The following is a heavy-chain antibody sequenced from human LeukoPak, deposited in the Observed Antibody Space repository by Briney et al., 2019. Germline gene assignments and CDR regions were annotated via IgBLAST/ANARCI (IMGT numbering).Heavy chain of an antibody. V-gene: IGHV4-59*01. Sequence: SETLSLTCTVSGDSISTYYWSWIRQPPGKGLEWIGYIYYRVTSDYNPSLKSRVTISLDMSKNQFSLRLNSVTAADTAVYYCARGTLMWFGAKMEYYFDSWGQGTPLAVSS. CDR2: IYYRVTS. CDR3: ARGTLMWFGAKMEYYFDS. J-gene: IGHJ4*02. D-gene: IGHD3-10*01. CDR1: GDSISTYY.